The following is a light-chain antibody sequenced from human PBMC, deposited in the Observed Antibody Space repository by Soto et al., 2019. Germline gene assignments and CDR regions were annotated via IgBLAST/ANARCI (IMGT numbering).Light chain of an antibody. CDR3: PQYHNRPPQYT. CDR2: GAS. CDR1: QSVASN. Sequence: EIVMTQSPASLSVSPGDGATLSCRASQSVASNVAWYQQKPGHGPRLLIHGASTRAVGVPARFSGSGSGTDSTFTTSSLQSEDFAVYYCPQYHNRPPQYTSGQGTKLQIK. V-gene: IGKV3-15*01. J-gene: IGKJ2*01.